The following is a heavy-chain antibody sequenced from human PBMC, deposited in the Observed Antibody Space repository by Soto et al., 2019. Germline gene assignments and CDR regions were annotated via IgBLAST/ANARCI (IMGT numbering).Heavy chain of an antibody. Sequence: EVQLVESGGGLVQPGGSLKLSLAASRFAFSNDMMIWVRQAPGKGLEWVSHISSDRDRMSYGESVKGRFTVSRDKAQKLLFVQMDSLRQEHTVVYYCARVSVSRVGAKFYHSWCQGTLVTVSA. CDR2: ISSDRDRM. CDR1: RFAFSNDM. V-gene: IGHV3-48*02. D-gene: IGHD1-26*01. J-gene: IGHJ4*02. CDR3: ARVSVSRVGAKFYHS.